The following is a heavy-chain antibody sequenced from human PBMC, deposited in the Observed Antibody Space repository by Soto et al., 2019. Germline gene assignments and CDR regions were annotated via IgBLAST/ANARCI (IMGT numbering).Heavy chain of an antibody. Sequence: RASVKVSCKASGGTFRNHVFNWVRQAPGEGLEWMRGIIPMIGTPNYAQKFQARFTITADASTNTVYLDVSSLSSQDTAVSYCARDLVLRDGNISHLDYWVQGTLVAVS. J-gene: IGHJ4*02. CDR1: GGTFRNHV. CDR2: IIPMIGTP. CDR3: ARDLVLRDGNISHLDY. V-gene: IGHV1-69*13. D-gene: IGHD1-26*01.